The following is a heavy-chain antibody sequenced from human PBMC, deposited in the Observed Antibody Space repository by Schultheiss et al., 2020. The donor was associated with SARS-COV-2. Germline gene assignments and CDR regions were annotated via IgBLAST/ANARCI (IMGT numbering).Heavy chain of an antibody. V-gene: IGHV4-61*02. CDR1: GVSISSGLYY. D-gene: IGHD6-13*01. CDR2: IYTSGST. J-gene: IGHJ4*02. Sequence: SQTLSLTCNVSGVSISSGLYYWTWIRQPAGKGLEWIGRIYTSGSTKYNPSLESRVTMSVDTSKNQFSLKLTSVTAADTAVYYCARKQVSSSWSHAFDIWGQGTLVTVSS. CDR3: ARKQVSSSWSHAFDI.